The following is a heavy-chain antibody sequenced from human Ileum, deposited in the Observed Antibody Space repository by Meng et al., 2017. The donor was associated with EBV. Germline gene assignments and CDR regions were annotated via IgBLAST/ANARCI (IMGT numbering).Heavy chain of an antibody. Sequence: QGQLVQSGGEVKKPGASVTVFCKASGYTFTNYGITWVRQAPGQGLEWMGWISAYNGNTNYAQTLQGRVTMTTDTSTSTAYMELGSLRSDDTAVYYCARVEVGITSGDYWGQGTLVTVSS. V-gene: IGHV1-18*01. J-gene: IGHJ4*02. D-gene: IGHD1-26*01. CDR1: GYTFTNYG. CDR2: ISAYNGNT. CDR3: ARVEVGITSGDY.